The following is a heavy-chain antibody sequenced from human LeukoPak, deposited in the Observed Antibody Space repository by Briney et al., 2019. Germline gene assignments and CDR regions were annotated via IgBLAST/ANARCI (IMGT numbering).Heavy chain of an antibody. V-gene: IGHV3-53*01. J-gene: IGHJ6*03. Sequence: TGGSLRLSCAASGFTVSSNYMSWVRQAPGKGLEWVSVIYSGGSTYYADSVKGRFTISRDSSKNTLYLQMNSLRAEDTALYYCARGVGGYDLLAYYYYYYMDVWGKGTTVTVSS. D-gene: IGHD5-12*01. CDR1: GFTVSSNY. CDR3: ARGVGGYDLLAYYYYYYMDV. CDR2: IYSGGST.